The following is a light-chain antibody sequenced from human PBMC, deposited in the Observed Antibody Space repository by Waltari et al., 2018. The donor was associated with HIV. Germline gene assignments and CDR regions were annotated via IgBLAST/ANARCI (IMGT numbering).Light chain of an antibody. CDR2: QDT. CDR1: RSDVGAFNL. V-gene: IGLV2-23*01. CDR3: CSYAGRNTYV. J-gene: IGLJ1*01. Sequence: QSVLTQPASVSGSPGQSITISCSGTRSDVGAFNLVSWYRQNPGKAPQVILFQDTKLPAGISHRFSGSKSGKTASLTISGLRLEDQGNYYCCSYAGRNTYVFGSGTEVSVL.